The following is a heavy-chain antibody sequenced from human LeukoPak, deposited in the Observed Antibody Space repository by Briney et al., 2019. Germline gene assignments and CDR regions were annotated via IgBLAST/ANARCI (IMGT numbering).Heavy chain of an antibody. D-gene: IGHD3-22*01. J-gene: IGHJ4*02. Sequence: IGEINHSGSTNYNPSLKSRVTISVDTSKNQFSLKLSSVTAADTAVYYCASDDSSGYTTFDYWGQGTLVTVSS. CDR3: ASDDSSGYTTFDY. CDR2: INHSGST. V-gene: IGHV4-34*01.